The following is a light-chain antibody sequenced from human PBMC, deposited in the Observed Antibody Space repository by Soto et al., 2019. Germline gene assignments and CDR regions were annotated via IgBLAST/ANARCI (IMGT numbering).Light chain of an antibody. CDR2: KAS. Sequence: DIQMTQSPSILSASVGDRVTITCRASQSLNNTLAWYQQKPGKAPKLLIYKASSLESGVTSRFSASGPGTEFNLAISSLQPDDFETSECQQFYGYVWTLGQGTKVEI. V-gene: IGKV1-5*03. CDR1: QSLNNT. J-gene: IGKJ1*01. CDR3: QQFYGYVWT.